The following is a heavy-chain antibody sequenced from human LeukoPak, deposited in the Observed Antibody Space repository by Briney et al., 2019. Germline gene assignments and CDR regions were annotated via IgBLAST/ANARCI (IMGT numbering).Heavy chain of an antibody. CDR1: GFTFRSYE. V-gene: IGHV3-48*03. D-gene: IGHD3-22*01. CDR3: PRVFSYYTYSFDY. Sequence: GGSLRLSCAGFGFTFRSYEMNWVRQAPGKGLEWISYISSTGSAIYYADSVKGRFTISRDNAKNSLYLQMNSLRAEDTAVYYCPRVFSYYTYSFDYWGQGTPVTVSS. J-gene: IGHJ4*02. CDR2: ISSTGSAI.